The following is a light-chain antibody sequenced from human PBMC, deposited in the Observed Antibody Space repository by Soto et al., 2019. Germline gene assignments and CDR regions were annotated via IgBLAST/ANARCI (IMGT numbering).Light chain of an antibody. CDR2: DVS. V-gene: IGLV2-14*01. CDR1: SSDVGGYNY. J-gene: IGLJ3*02. Sequence: QSALTQPASVSGSPGQSITISCTGTSSDVGGYNYVSWYQQHPGKAPKLMILDVSSRPSGVSNRFSGSKSGNTASLTISGLQAEDEAHYFCRSYTSSSTYLVFGGGTKLTVL. CDR3: RSYTSSSTYLV.